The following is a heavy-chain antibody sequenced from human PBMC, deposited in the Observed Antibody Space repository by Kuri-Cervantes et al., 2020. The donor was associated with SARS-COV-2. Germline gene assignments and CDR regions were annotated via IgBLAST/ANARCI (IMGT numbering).Heavy chain of an antibody. D-gene: IGHD2-2*01. J-gene: IGHJ5*02. CDR3: ARDSIPTLGYCSSTSCYVPYNWFDP. CDR1: GYTFTSYG. CDR2: ISAYNGNT. Sequence: ASVKVSCKASGYTFTSYGISWVRQAPGQGLEWMGWISAYNGNTNYAQKLQGRVTMTTDTSTSTAYMELRSLRSDDTAAHYCARDSIPTLGYCSSTSCYVPYNWFDPWGQGTLVTVSS. V-gene: IGHV1-18*01.